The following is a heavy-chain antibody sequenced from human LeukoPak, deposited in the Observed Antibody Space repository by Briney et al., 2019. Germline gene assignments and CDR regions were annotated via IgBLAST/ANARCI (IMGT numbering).Heavy chain of an antibody. V-gene: IGHV3-23*01. Sequence: PGGSLRLSCAASGFTFSSYAMSWVRQAPGKGLEWVSAISGSGGSTYYADSVKGRFTISRDNSKNTLYLQMNSLRAEDTAVYYCATSPITMIVVVIPYFDYWGQGTLVTVSS. CDR1: GFTFSSYA. CDR2: ISGSGGST. J-gene: IGHJ4*02. D-gene: IGHD3-22*01. CDR3: ATSPITMIVVVIPYFDY.